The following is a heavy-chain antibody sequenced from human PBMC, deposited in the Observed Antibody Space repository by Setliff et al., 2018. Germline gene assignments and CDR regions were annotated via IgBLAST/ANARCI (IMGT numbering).Heavy chain of an antibody. CDR2: VDPKDGNN. D-gene: IGHD3-10*01. V-gene: IGHV1-18*04. J-gene: IGHJ4*02. CDR3: ARDSGSGFLDY. Sequence: GASVKVSCKGSGYRFIIYYIHWVRQTPGKGLEWMGRVDPKDGNNIYAQNLQGRVTMTTDTSTSTAYMELRSLRSDDTAVYYCARDSGSGFLDYWGQGTLVTVSS. CDR1: GYRFIIYY.